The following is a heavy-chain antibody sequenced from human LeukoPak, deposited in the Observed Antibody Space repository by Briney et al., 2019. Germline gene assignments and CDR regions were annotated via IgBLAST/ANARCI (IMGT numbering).Heavy chain of an antibody. CDR1: GVSISSGSYY. CDR3: ARGGRRITMVRGVMFDY. J-gene: IGHJ4*02. D-gene: IGHD3-10*01. CDR2: INHSGST. Sequence: PSETLSLTCTVSGVSISSGSYYWSWIRQPSGKGLEWIGEINHSGSTNYNPSLKSRVTISVDTSKNQFSLKLSSVTAADTAVYYCARGGRRITMVRGVMFDYWGQGTLVTVSS. V-gene: IGHV4-39*07.